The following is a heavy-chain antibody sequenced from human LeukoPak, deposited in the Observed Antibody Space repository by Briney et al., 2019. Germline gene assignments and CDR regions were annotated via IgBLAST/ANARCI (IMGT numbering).Heavy chain of an antibody. CDR2: IRNKVYGGTT. CDR3: TRTNGYSSGWYSDY. Sequence: GGSLSLSCAASGFTVSSNYMSWVRQAPGKGLEWVGFIRNKVYGGTTEYAASVKGRFTISRDDSKSIAYLQVNSLKTEDTAAYYCTRTNGYSSGWYSDYWGQGTLVAVSS. V-gene: IGHV3-71*01. CDR1: GFTVSSNY. J-gene: IGHJ4*02. D-gene: IGHD6-19*01.